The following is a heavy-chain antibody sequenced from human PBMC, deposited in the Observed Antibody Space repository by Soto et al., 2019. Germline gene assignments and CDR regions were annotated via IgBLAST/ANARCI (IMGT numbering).Heavy chain of an antibody. CDR2: IIPIFGTA. CDR1: GGTFSSYA. CDR3: ARDRGLRPIAVAGSGKGGFDP. J-gene: IGHJ5*02. V-gene: IGHV1-69*01. Sequence: QVQLVQSGAEVKKPGSSVKVSCKASGGTFSSYAISWVRQAPGQGLEWMGGIIPIFGTANYAQKFQGRVTITADESTRPAYMELSSMRSEDTAVYYCARDRGLRPIAVAGSGKGGFDPWGQGTLVTVSS. D-gene: IGHD6-19*01.